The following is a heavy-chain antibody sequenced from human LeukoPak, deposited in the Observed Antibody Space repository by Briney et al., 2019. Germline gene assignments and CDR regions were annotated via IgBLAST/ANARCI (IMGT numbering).Heavy chain of an antibody. J-gene: IGHJ3*02. D-gene: IGHD3-22*01. CDR3: ARDSTYYYDSSASPHDAFDI. V-gene: IGHV3-30-3*01. Sequence: TGRSLRLSCAASGFTFSSYAMHWVRQAPGKGLEWVAVISYDGSNKYYADSVKGRFTISRDNSKNTLYLQMNSLRAEDTAVYYCARDSTYYYDSSASPHDAFDIWGQGTMVTVSS. CDR2: ISYDGSNK. CDR1: GFTFSSYA.